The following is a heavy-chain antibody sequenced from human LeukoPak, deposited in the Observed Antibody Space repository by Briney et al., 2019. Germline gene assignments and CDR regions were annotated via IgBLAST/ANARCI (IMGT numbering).Heavy chain of an antibody. D-gene: IGHD3-10*02. CDR2: IRSKALYGTS. J-gene: IGHJ4*02. CDR3: VRESVRDYYFDF. V-gene: IGHV3-49*04. Sequence: QPGGSLRLSCSGSGFRFGGYALSWVRQAPGKGLEWVGFIRSKALYGTSEYAASVEGRFAISRDDSNNIVYLQMNSLKTEDTAVYFCVRESVRDYYFDFWGQGTLATVSS. CDR1: GFRFGGYA.